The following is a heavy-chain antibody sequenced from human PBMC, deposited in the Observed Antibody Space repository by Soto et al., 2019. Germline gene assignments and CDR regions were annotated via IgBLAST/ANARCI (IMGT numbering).Heavy chain of an antibody. Sequence: QVQLVESGGGVAQPGRSLRLSCAASGFTFSSYGMHWVRQAPGKGLEWVAVISYDGSIKYYADSVKGRITISRDNSKNTLYLQMNSLRAEDTAVYHCAKVRRPNRPNYHAMDVWGQGTTVTVSS. V-gene: IGHV3-30*18. J-gene: IGHJ6*02. CDR3: AKVRRPNRPNYHAMDV. CDR1: GFTFSSYG. CDR2: ISYDGSIK. D-gene: IGHD3-10*01.